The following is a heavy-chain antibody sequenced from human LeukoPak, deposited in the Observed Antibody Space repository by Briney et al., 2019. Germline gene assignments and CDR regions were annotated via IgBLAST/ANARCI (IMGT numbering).Heavy chain of an antibody. Sequence: GGSLRLSCAASGFTFSTYWMHWVRQAPGKGLVWVSRINSDGSSTIYADSVKGRFTISRDNSKNTLYLQMNSLRAEDTAVYYCARDLSRGTTVLALDYWGQGTLVTVSS. CDR2: INSDGSST. D-gene: IGHD4-17*01. J-gene: IGHJ4*02. CDR3: ARDLSRGTTVLALDY. CDR1: GFTFSTYW. V-gene: IGHV3-74*01.